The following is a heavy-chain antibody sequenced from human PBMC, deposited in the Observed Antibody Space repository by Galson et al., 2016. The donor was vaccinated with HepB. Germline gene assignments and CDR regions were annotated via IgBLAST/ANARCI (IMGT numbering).Heavy chain of an antibody. CDR3: ARQGSSSAFDV. D-gene: IGHD6-25*01. V-gene: IGHV4-39*01. CDR1: RASISSTVYY. Sequence: SETLSLTCSLSRASISSTVYYWAWIRQPAGKGLEWIGSVYYSGDSYYNPSLNPRVPISVDTSRDQFSLRLTSVTAADTAVYYCARQGSSSAFDVWGLGTLVTVSS. J-gene: IGHJ5*02. CDR2: VYYSGDS.